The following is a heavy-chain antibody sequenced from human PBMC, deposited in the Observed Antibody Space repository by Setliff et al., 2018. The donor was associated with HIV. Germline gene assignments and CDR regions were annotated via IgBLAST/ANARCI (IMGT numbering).Heavy chain of an antibody. CDR2: VSHDGSST. J-gene: IGHJ4*02. CDR3: VTDIESHPYYNLDY. CDR1: GFTFSSSA. D-gene: IGHD3-10*01. Sequence: PGGSLRLSCAASGFTFSSSAMYWVRQAPGKGLEWVAIVSHDGSSTNYADSVKGRLTVSRDNARNTLYLQMDSLRSEDTAVYYCVTDIESHPYYNLDYWGQGTLVTVSS. V-gene: IGHV3-30*04.